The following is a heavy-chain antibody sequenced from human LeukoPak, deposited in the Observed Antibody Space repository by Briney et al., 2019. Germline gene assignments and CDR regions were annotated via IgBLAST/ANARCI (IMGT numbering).Heavy chain of an antibody. CDR2: IIPILGIA. J-gene: IGHJ4*02. D-gene: IGHD2-15*01. V-gene: IGHV1-69*04. CDR1: GGTFSSYA. Sequence: GASVKVSCKASGGTFSSYAISWVRQAPGQGLEWMGRIIPILGIANYAQKFQGRVTITADKSTSTAYMELSSLRSEDTAVYYCARGIDRYCSGGSCFALGYWGQGTLVTVSS. CDR3: ARGIDRYCSGGSCFALGY.